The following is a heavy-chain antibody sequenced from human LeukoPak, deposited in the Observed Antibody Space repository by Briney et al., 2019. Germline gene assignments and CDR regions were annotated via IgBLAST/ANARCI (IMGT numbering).Heavy chain of an antibody. CDR2: IYSGGST. CDR1: GFTVSSNY. CDR3: AKDFLKSITLIRGVRSWVGYFDS. Sequence: GGSLRLSCAASGFTVSSNYMSWVRQAPGKGLEWVSVIYSGGSTYYADSVKGRFTISRDNSKNTLYLQMNSLRAEDTAVYYCAKDFLKSITLIRGVRSWVGYFDSWGQGTLVTVSS. J-gene: IGHJ4*02. D-gene: IGHD3-10*01. V-gene: IGHV3-66*01.